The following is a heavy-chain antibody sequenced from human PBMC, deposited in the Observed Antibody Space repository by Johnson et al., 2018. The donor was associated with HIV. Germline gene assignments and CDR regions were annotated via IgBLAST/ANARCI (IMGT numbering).Heavy chain of an antibody. V-gene: IGHV3-20*04. D-gene: IGHD1-26*01. CDR2: INWNGAIT. J-gene: IGHJ3*02. CDR1: GFIFDDYD. Sequence: EQLVESGGGVLRPGGSLRLSCEGFGFIFDDYDLSWVRQAPGKGLEWVSGINWNGAITGHVDSVKGRCTISRDNTKNSLYLQMNNLRAEDTALYYCGRRDSGSLSFDIWGQGTMVTVSS. CDR3: GRRDSGSLSFDI.